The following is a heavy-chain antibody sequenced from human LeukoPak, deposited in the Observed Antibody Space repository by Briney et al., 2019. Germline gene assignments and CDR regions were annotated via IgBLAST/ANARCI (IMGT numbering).Heavy chain of an antibody. V-gene: IGHV3-30-3*01. CDR1: GFTFSSYA. J-gene: IGHJ4*02. CDR3: ARDHEDTAVATGYFDY. D-gene: IGHD5-18*01. Sequence: GGSLRLSCAASGFTFSSYAMHWVRQAPGKGLEWVAVISYDGSNKYYADSVKGRFTISRDNSKNTLYLQMNSLRAEDTAVYYCARDHEDTAVATGYFDYWGQGTLVTVSS. CDR2: ISYDGSNK.